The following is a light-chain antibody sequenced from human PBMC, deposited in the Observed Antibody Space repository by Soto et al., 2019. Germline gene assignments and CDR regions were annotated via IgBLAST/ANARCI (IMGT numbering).Light chain of an antibody. CDR1: QSVSSSH. J-gene: IGKJ4*01. V-gene: IGKV3-20*01. CDR2: GAS. Sequence: ETVLTQSPGTLSLSPGERATLFCRAGQSVSSSHLAWYQQKPGQAPRLLISGASNRVTDVPDRFSGSGSGTDFNLTISGLETEDFAMYYCQHDDGSPLTFGGGTKVETK. CDR3: QHDDGSPLT.